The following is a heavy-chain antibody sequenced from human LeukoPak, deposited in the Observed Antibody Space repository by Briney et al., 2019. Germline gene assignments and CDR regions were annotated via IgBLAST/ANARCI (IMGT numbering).Heavy chain of an antibody. Sequence: ASETLSLTCAVSGGSISSGDYSWSWIRQPPGKGLEWIGYIYHNGNTYYSPSLKSRVTISVDRSKNQLSLKLSSVTAADTAMYYCASGGYSYGFDYWGQGTLVTVSS. D-gene: IGHD5-18*01. CDR1: GGSISSGDYS. J-gene: IGHJ4*02. CDR2: IYHNGNT. V-gene: IGHV4-30-2*01. CDR3: ASGGYSYGFDY.